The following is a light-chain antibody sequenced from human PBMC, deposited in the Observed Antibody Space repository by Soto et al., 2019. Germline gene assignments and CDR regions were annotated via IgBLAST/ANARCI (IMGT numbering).Light chain of an antibody. Sequence: EIVLTQSPGTLSLSPGERATLSCRASQSVSGSYLAWFQHKPGQAPRLLIYGASSRATGIPDRFSGSGSGTDFTLTISRLEPEDFAVYYCQQTGTFGQGTKVEI. CDR3: QQTGT. J-gene: IGKJ1*01. V-gene: IGKV3-20*01. CDR2: GAS. CDR1: QSVSGSY.